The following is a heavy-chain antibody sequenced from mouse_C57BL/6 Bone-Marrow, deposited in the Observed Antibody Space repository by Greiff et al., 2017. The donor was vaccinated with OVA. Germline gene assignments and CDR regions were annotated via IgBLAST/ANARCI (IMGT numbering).Heavy chain of an antibody. CDR3: ARIRYYGSYWYFDV. J-gene: IGHJ1*03. Sequence: QVTLKVCGPGILQPSQTLSLTCSFSGFSLSTFGMGVGWIRQPSGKGLEWLAHIWWDDYKYYNPALKSRLTISKDTSKNQVFLKIANVDTADTATYYCARIRYYGSYWYFDVWGTGTTVTVSS. D-gene: IGHD1-1*01. CDR1: GFSLSTFGMG. V-gene: IGHV8-8*01. CDR2: IWWDDYK.